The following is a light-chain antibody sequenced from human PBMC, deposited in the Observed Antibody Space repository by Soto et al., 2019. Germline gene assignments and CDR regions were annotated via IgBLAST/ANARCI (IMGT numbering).Light chain of an antibody. CDR2: EVN. CDR1: SSDVGGYTY. V-gene: IGLV2-14*01. Sequence: QSALTQPASVSGSPRQSITISCTGASSDVGGYTYVSWYQQHPGKAPKLIIYEVNNRPSGVSHRFSGSTSDNSASLTISGLQAEDEADYYCSSYAGTYTVFGGGTKLTVL. CDR3: SSYAGTYTV. J-gene: IGLJ2*01.